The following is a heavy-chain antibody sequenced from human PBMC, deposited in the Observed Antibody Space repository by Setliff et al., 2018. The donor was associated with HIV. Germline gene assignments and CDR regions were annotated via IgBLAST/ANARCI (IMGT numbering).Heavy chain of an antibody. D-gene: IGHD3-10*01. CDR1: GGSISSNSYY. CDR2: LHLSGDT. Sequence: SETLSLTCTVSGGSISSNSYYWGWIRQPAGKGLEWIGRLHLSGDTNYNPSLKSRVTMSIDTSKNQFSLKLSSVTAADTAVYYCARDNSYYYGSGSHYWYGMDVWGQGTTVTVSS. CDR3: ARDNSYYYGSGSHYWYGMDV. J-gene: IGHJ6*01. V-gene: IGHV4-61*02.